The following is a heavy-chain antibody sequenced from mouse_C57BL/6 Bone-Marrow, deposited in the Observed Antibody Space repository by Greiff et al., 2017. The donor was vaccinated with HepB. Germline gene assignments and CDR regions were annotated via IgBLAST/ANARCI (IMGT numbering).Heavy chain of an antibody. CDR1: GYTFTSYW. V-gene: IGHV1-53*01. CDR3: ARKKSATVVAPFAY. CDR2: INPSNGGT. D-gene: IGHD1-1*01. Sequence: QVQLQQPGTELVKPGASVKLSCKASGYTFTSYWMRWVKQRPGQGLEWIGNINPSNGGTNYNEKFKSKATLTVDKSSSTAYMQLSSLTSEDSAVYDCARKKSATVVAPFAYWGQGTLVTVSA. J-gene: IGHJ3*01.